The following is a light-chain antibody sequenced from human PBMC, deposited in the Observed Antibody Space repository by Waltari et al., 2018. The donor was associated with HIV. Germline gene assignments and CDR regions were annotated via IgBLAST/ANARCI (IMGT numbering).Light chain of an antibody. J-gene: IGKJ1*01. CDR2: WAS. CDR3: HQYYTTPWA. Sequence: DIVLTQSPDSLAVSLGERATIHCKASLSVLYNSNSKNYLSGYQQRPGQPPRLLICWASTRESGFPDRFSGSASGTDFALTISGLQAEDVAVYYCHQYYTTPWAFGQGTKVEIK. V-gene: IGKV4-1*01. CDR1: LSVLYNSNSKNY.